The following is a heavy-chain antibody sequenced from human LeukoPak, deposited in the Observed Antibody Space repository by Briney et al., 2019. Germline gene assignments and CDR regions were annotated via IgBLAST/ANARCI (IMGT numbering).Heavy chain of an antibody. CDR1: GYSFTSYW. V-gene: IGHV5-10-1*01. J-gene: IGHJ4*02. D-gene: IGHD5-12*01. CDR2: IDPSDSYT. Sequence: GESLKISCKGSGYSFTSYWIGWVRQMPGKGLEWMGRIDPSDSYTNYSPSFQGHVTISADKSISTAYLQWSSLKASDTAMYYCAGHAWGGYERNFDYWGQGTLVTVSS. CDR3: AGHAWGGYERNFDY.